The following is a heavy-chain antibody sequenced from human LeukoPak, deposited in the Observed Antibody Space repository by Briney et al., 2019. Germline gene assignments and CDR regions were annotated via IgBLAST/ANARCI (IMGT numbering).Heavy chain of an antibody. Sequence: SETLSLTCSVYGGSFSDYDWSWIRQPPGKGLEWIGEINQSGSTNENPSLKSRVTMSVDTSKSQFSLNLSSVTAADTAVYYCARRSGYTSHFDYWGQGTLVTVSS. CDR1: GGSFSDYD. J-gene: IGHJ4*02. CDR3: ARRSGYTSHFDY. V-gene: IGHV4-34*01. CDR2: INQSGST. D-gene: IGHD3-22*01.